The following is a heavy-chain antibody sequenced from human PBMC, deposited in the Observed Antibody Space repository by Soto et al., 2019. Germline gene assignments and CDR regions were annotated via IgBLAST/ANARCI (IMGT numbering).Heavy chain of an antibody. CDR2: ISGSGGST. D-gene: IGHD6-13*01. Sequence: GGSLRLSCAASGFTFSSYGMSWVRQAPGKGLEWVSAISGSGGSTYYADSVKGRFTISRDNSKNTLYLQMNSLRAEDTAVYYCAQDLLIAAAGPDGYYWGQGTLVTVSS. CDR3: AQDLLIAAAGPDGYY. V-gene: IGHV3-23*01. J-gene: IGHJ4*02. CDR1: GFTFSSYG.